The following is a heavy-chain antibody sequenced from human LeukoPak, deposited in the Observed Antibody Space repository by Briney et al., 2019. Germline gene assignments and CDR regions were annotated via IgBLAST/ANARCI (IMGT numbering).Heavy chain of an antibody. CDR3: ARLTSYYFDY. V-gene: IGHV3-74*01. CDR1: GFTFSSYW. Sequence: GGSLRLSCEASGFTFSSYWMHWVRQAPGKGLVWVSRINGDGSSTSYADSVKGRFTISRDNAKNTVYLQINSLRAEDTAMYYCARLTSYYFDYRGQGTLVPVSS. J-gene: IGHJ4*02. CDR2: INGDGSST. D-gene: IGHD4/OR15-4a*01.